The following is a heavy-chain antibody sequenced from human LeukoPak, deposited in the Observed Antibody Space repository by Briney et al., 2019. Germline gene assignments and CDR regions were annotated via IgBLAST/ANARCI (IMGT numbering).Heavy chain of an antibody. V-gene: IGHV4-59*01. Sequence: SETLSLTCTVSGGSISSYYWSWFRQPPGKGLEWIGYIYYSGSTNYNPSLKSRVTISVDTSKNQFSLKLSSVTAADTAVYYCARGYEGPFDYWGQGTLVTVSS. J-gene: IGHJ4*02. D-gene: IGHD5-12*01. CDR1: GGSISSYY. CDR2: IYYSGST. CDR3: ARGYEGPFDY.